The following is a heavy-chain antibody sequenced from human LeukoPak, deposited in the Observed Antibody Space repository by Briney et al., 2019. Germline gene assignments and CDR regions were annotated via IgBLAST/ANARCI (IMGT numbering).Heavy chain of an antibody. CDR2: INPNSGGT. Sequence: GASVKVSCKASGYTFTDYYMHWVRQAPGQGLEWMGWINPNSGGTNYAQKFQGRVTMTRDKSISTAYMELYSLRSDDTAVYYCARFRGPTVTIDYWGQGTLVTVSS. CDR1: GYTFTDYY. J-gene: IGHJ4*02. D-gene: IGHD4-17*01. V-gene: IGHV1-2*02. CDR3: ARFRGPTVTIDY.